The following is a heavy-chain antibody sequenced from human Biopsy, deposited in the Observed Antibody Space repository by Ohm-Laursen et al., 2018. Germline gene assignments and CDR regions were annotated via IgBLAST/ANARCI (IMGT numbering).Heavy chain of an antibody. J-gene: IGHJ1*01. CDR2: NITILGTG. Sequence: ASVKVSCKSTEGTISNYGVNWVRQAPGQGLEWLGGNITILGTGNYAQKFQDRVTVAADTSTSTATMELRSLRSDDTAVYYCATKLTGYFHHWGQGTLVIVSS. V-gene: IGHV1-69*06. CDR1: EGTISNYG. CDR3: ATKLTGYFHH. D-gene: IGHD3-9*01.